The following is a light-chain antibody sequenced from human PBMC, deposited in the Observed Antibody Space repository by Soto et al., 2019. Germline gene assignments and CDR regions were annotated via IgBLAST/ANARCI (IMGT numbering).Light chain of an antibody. Sequence: AIQMTQSPSSMSAAVGDRITITCRASQYIRNDVGWYQHKPGKAPKLLIYGASSLQTGVPSRFSGNGSGSDFTFTISSLQPEDFATYYCLQDYLYPYTFGQGTKVDIK. CDR3: LQDYLYPYT. V-gene: IGKV1-6*01. J-gene: IGKJ2*01. CDR1: QYIRND. CDR2: GAS.